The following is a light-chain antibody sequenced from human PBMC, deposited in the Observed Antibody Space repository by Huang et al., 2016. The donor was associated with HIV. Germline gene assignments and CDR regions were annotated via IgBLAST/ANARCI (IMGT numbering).Light chain of an antibody. Sequence: DIEMTQSPDSLTVSLGARAIINCKSSQAVLKNSNKKNYLAWYQQRPGQPPKVLIYWASSRESGVHDRFSGSGSGTDFNLTISSLQPEDLAVYYCQQYYSPPYTFGQGTRLEI. V-gene: IGKV4-1*01. CDR1: QAVLKNSNKKNY. J-gene: IGKJ2*01. CDR3: QQYYSPPYT. CDR2: WAS.